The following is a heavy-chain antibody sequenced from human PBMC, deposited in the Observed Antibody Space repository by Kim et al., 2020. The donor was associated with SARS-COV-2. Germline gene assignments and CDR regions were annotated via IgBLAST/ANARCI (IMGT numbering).Heavy chain of an antibody. CDR2: INPVNGYT. D-gene: IGHD1-26*01. CDR3: ARGGIYHDF. J-gene: IGHJ4*02. CDR1: GYTFTDYD. V-gene: IGHV1-3*01. Sequence: ASVKVSCKTFGYTFTDYDVQWVRQAPGQGLEWMGWINPVNGYTKYSQKFQDRITITRDTSASTVYMELSSLISEDTAVYFCARGGIYHDFWRQGTLVTVSA.